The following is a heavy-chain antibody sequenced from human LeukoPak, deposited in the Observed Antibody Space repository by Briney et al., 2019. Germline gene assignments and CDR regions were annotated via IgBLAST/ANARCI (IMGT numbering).Heavy chain of an antibody. Sequence: ASVTVSCKASGGTFSSYAISWVRQAPGQGLEWMGGIITIFGTANYAQKFQGRVTITADKSTSTAYMELSSLRSEDTAVYYCAESARVPAAIRYYYYYYMDVWGKGTTVTVSS. J-gene: IGHJ6*03. D-gene: IGHD2-2*01. V-gene: IGHV1-69*06. CDR3: AESARVPAAIRYYYYYYMDV. CDR2: IITIFGTA. CDR1: GGTFSSYA.